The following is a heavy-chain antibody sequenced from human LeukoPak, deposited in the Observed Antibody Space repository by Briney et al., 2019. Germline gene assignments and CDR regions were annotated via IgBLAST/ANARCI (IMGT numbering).Heavy chain of an antibody. J-gene: IGHJ4*02. CDR3: AYMRGLYYGIDY. D-gene: IGHD3-10*01. V-gene: IGHV3-23*01. CDR1: GFIFSTYA. Sequence: GRSLRLSCAASGFIFSTYAMTWVRQAPGKGLEWVSSISGSDGSTYYADSVKGRFTISRDNSKNTLYLQMNSLRAEDTAVYYCAYMRGLYYGIDYWGQGTLVTVSS. CDR2: ISGSDGST.